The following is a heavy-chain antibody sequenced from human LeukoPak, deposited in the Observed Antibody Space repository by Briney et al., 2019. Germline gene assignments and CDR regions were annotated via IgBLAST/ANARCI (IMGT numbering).Heavy chain of an antibody. V-gene: IGHV4-4*07. Sequence: SETLSLTCTVSGGSISSYYWSWIRQPAGKGLGWIGRIYTSGSTNYNPSLKSRVTISVDTSKNQFSLKLSSVTAADTAVYYCARGLSRIVVVTAPQEAFDIWGQGTMVTVSS. CDR2: IYTSGST. J-gene: IGHJ3*02. D-gene: IGHD2-21*02. CDR3: ARGLSRIVVVTAPQEAFDI. CDR1: GGSISSYY.